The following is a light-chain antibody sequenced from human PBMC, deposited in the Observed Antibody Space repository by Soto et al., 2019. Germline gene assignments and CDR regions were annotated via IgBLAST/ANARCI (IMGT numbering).Light chain of an antibody. J-gene: IGKJ4*01. V-gene: IGKV1-12*01. CDR2: TAS. CDR1: QDINKW. CDR3: QQGKSFPLT. Sequence: DIQMTQSPSSVSASVGDTVTITCRASQDINKWLAWYQQKPGLAPNLVIYTASRLHGGGPSRFSGSASGTNFTLTTSSLQPEDVGTYYCQQGKSFPLTFGGGTKVDI.